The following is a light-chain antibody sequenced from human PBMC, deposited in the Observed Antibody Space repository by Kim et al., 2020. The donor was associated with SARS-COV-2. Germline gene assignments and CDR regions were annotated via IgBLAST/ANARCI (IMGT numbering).Light chain of an antibody. CDR3: QQRSNWPLMYT. CDR1: QSVSSY. J-gene: IGKJ2*01. Sequence: EIVLTQSPATLSLSPGERATLSCRASQSVSSYLAWYQQKPSQAPRLLIYDASNRATGIPARFSGSGSGTDFTLTISSLEPEDFAVYYCQQRSNWPLMYTFGQGTKLEI. CDR2: DAS. V-gene: IGKV3-11*01.